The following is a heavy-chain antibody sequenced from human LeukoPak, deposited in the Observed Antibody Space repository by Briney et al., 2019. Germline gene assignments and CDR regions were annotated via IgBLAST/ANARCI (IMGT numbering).Heavy chain of an antibody. D-gene: IGHD4-17*01. Sequence: SETLSLTCTVSGGSISSSSYYWGWIRQPPGKGLEWIGSIYYSGSTYYNPSLKSRVTTSVDTSKNQFSLKLSSVTAADTAVYYCARDWATVTELDYWGQGTLVTVSS. CDR1: GGSISSSSYY. CDR3: ARDWATVTELDY. V-gene: IGHV4-39*02. CDR2: IYYSGST. J-gene: IGHJ4*02.